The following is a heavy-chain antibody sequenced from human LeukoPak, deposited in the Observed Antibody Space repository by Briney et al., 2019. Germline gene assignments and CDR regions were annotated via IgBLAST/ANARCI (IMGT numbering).Heavy chain of an antibody. V-gene: IGHV3-7*01. J-gene: IGHJ3*02. Sequence: PGGSLRLSCAASGFTFRNYIISWVRQAPGKELEWVANMRQDGSEKFYVDSVKGRFTISRDNAKNSLYLQMDSLRAEDTAVYYCAREGDAFDIWGQGTMATVSS. CDR3: AREGDAFDI. CDR2: MRQDGSEK. CDR1: GFTFRNYI.